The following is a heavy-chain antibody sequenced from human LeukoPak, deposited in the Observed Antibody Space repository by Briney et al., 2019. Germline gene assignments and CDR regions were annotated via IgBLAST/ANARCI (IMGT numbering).Heavy chain of an antibody. CDR3: ARHPKYDILTGLRYYYYYGMDV. J-gene: IGHJ6*02. V-gene: IGHV4-39*01. Sequence: SETLSLTCTVSGGSISSSSYYWGWIRQPPGKGREWIGSICYSGSTYYNPSLKSRVTISVDTSKNHFSLKLSSVTAADTAVYYCARHPKYDILTGLRYYYYYGMDVWGQGTTVTVSS. CDR1: GGSISSSSYY. D-gene: IGHD3-9*01. CDR2: ICYSGST.